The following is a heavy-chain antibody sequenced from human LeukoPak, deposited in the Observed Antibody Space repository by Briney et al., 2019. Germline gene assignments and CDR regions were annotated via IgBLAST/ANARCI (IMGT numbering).Heavy chain of an antibody. CDR3: ARDHGGDTAMVPALDY. Sequence: ASVKVSCKASGYTFTSYYMHWVRQAPGQGLEWMGIINPSGGSTGYAQKFQGRVTMTRDTSTSTVYMELSSLRSEDTAVYYCARDHGGDTAMVPALDYWGQGTLVTVSS. D-gene: IGHD5-18*01. J-gene: IGHJ4*02. V-gene: IGHV1-46*01. CDR1: GYTFTSYY. CDR2: INPSGGST.